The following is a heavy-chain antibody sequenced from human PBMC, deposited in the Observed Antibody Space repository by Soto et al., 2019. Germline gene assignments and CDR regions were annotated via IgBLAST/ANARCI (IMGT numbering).Heavy chain of an antibody. D-gene: IGHD5-18*01. Sequence: XSVKVSCKASGYTFTSYGNRLVRQAPGQGLEWMGWISAYNGNTNYAQKLQGRVTMTTDTSTSTAYMELRSLRSDDTAVYYCARDYGIQPPLEFDDWGQGTLVTVSS. CDR1: GYTFTSYG. CDR3: ARDYGIQPPLEFDD. CDR2: ISAYNGNT. J-gene: IGHJ4*02. V-gene: IGHV1-18*04.